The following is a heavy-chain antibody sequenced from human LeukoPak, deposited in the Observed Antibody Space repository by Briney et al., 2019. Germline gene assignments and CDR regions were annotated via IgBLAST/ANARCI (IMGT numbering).Heavy chain of an antibody. CDR1: GGSISSSSYY. Sequence: PSETLSLTCTVSGGSISSSSYYWGWIRQPPGKGLEWIGSIYYSGSTYYNPSLKSRVTISVDTSKNQFSLKLSSVTAADTAVYYCARDLGDWSYYYYYGMDVWGQGTTVTVSS. V-gene: IGHV4-39*07. CDR2: IYYSGST. D-gene: IGHD2-21*02. CDR3: ARDLGDWSYYYYYGMDV. J-gene: IGHJ6*02.